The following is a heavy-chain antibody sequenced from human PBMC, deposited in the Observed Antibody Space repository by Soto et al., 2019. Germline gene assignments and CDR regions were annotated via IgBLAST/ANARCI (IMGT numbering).Heavy chain of an antibody. J-gene: IGHJ4*02. CDR3: ARESAGSYVDY. CDR1: GFTFSSYD. D-gene: IGHD1-26*01. V-gene: IGHV3-30-3*01. Sequence: PGGSLRLSCAASGFTFSSYDMHWVRQAPGKGLEWVAVISYDASKKYYADSVKGRFTISGDNSKNTVYLQMNSLRPEDTAVYYCARESAGSYVDYWGQGTLVTVSS. CDR2: ISYDASKK.